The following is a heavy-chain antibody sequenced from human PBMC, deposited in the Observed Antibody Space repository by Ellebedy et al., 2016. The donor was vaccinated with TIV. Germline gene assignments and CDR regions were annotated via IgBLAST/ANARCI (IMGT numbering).Heavy chain of an antibody. Sequence: GESLKISCAASGFTFSSYAMHWVRQAPGKGLEWVAVISDHGSYKDFADSVKGRFTVSRDNSKSTLYLDVSSLRPEDTARYYCARGDLTSHYYDPTGGLPFGFWGQGTLVTVSS. CDR2: ISDHGSYK. J-gene: IGHJ4*02. CDR1: GFTFSSYA. CDR3: ARGDLTSHYYDPTGGLPFGF. V-gene: IGHV3-30*04. D-gene: IGHD3-16*01.